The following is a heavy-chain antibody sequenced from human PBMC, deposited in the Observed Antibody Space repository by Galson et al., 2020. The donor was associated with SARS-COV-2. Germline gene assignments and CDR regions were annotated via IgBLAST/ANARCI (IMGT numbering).Heavy chain of an antibody. Sequence: GGSLRLSCAASGFTFSSYGMHWVRQAPGKGLEWVAVIWYDGSNKYYADSVKGRFTISRDNSKNTLYLQMNSLRAEDTAVYYCARDRTSGSSWADDAFDIWGQGTMVTVSS. CDR2: IWYDGSNK. J-gene: IGHJ3*02. D-gene: IGHD6-13*01. CDR1: GFTFSSYG. CDR3: ARDRTSGSSWADDAFDI. V-gene: IGHV3-33*01.